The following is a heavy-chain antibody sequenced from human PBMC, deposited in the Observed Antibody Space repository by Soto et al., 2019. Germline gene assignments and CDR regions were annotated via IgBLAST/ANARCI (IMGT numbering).Heavy chain of an antibody. CDR3: ARRRITIFGVVSGRFDY. Sequence: QVQLQQWGAGLLKPSETLSLTCAVYGGSFSGYYWSWIRQPPGKGLEWLGEINHSGSTNYNPSLKSRVTISVDTSQNQFSLKLSSVTAADTAVYYCARRRITIFGVVSGRFDYWGQGTLVTVSS. D-gene: IGHD3-3*01. CDR2: INHSGST. CDR1: GGSFSGYY. V-gene: IGHV4-34*01. J-gene: IGHJ4*02.